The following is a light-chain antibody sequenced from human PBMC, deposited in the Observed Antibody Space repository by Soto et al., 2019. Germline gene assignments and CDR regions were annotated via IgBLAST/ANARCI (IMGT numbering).Light chain of an antibody. V-gene: IGLV2-14*01. CDR3: SSYTSSSTPLD. Sequence: QSALTQPASVSGSPGQSITISCTGTSSDVGGYNYVSWYQQHPGKAPKLMIYEVSNRPSGVSNRFSGSKSGNTASLTISGLQAEDEADYYCSSYTSSSTPLDFGTGTKV. J-gene: IGLJ1*01. CDR1: SSDVGGYNY. CDR2: EVS.